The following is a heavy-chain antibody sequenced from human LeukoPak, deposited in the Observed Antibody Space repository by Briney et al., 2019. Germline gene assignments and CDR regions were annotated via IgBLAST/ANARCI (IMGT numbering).Heavy chain of an antibody. CDR3: ARTDYGDFIDY. CDR1: GYTFTNYG. CDR2: INTNTGNP. V-gene: IGHV7-4-1*02. Sequence: ASVKVSCKASGYTFTNYGISWVRQAPGQGLEWMGWINTNTGNPTYAQGFTGRFVFSLDTSVSTAYLQISSLKAEDTAVYYCARTDYGDFIDYWGQGTLVTVSS. D-gene: IGHD4-17*01. J-gene: IGHJ4*02.